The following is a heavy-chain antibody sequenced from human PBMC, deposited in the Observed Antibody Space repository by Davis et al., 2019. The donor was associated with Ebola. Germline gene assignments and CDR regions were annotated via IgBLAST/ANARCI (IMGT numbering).Heavy chain of an antibody. J-gene: IGHJ5*02. D-gene: IGHD4-11*01. CDR1: GFTFSSYA. CDR3: ARDESTVTTSWFDP. Sequence: GGSLRLSCAASGFTFSSYAMSWVRQAPGKGLEWVSCISTSSTYIYYADSVKGRFTISRDNAKNSLYLQMNSLRAEDTAVYYCARDESTVTTSWFDPWGQGTLVTVSS. CDR2: ISTSSTYI. V-gene: IGHV3-21*01.